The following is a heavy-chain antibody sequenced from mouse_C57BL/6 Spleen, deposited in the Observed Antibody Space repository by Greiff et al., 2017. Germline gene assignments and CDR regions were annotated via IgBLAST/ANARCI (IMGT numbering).Heavy chain of an antibody. V-gene: IGHV1-4*01. Sequence: VQLQQSGAELARPGASVKMSCKASGYTFTSYTMHWVNQRPGQGLEWIGYINPSSGYTKYNQKFKDKATLTADKSSSTAYMQLSSLTSEDSAVYYCAGTTVVGYFDVWGTGTTVTVSS. CDR2: INPSSGYT. CDR3: AGTTVVGYFDV. CDR1: GYTFTSYT. J-gene: IGHJ1*03. D-gene: IGHD1-1*01.